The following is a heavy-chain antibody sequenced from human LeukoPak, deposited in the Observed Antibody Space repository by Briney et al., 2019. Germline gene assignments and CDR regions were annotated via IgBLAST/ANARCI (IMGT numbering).Heavy chain of an antibody. V-gene: IGHV3-23*01. D-gene: IGHD6-13*01. J-gene: IGHJ4*02. CDR3: AIPIATAGDLDY. CDR1: GFTFSSYA. Sequence: GGSLRLSCAASGFTFSSYAMSWVRQAPGKGLEWVSLISGSGGTTYYTDSVKDRFTISRDNSKNTLYLQMNSLRAEDTAVYYWAIPIATAGDLDYWGQGTLVTVSS. CDR2: ISGSGGTT.